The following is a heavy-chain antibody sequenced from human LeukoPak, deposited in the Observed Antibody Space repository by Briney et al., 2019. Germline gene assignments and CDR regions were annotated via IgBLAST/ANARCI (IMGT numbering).Heavy chain of an antibody. CDR3: ARDRYTQFFDY. J-gene: IGHJ4*02. D-gene: IGHD5-18*01. CDR2: IYTSGST. Sequence: SETLSLTCAVYGGAFSGYYWSWIRQPAGKGLEWIGRIYTSGSTNYNPSLKNRVTMSVDTSKNQFSLKLSSVTAADTAVYYCARDRYTQFFDYWGQGTLVTVSS. V-gene: IGHV4-4*07. CDR1: GGAFSGYY.